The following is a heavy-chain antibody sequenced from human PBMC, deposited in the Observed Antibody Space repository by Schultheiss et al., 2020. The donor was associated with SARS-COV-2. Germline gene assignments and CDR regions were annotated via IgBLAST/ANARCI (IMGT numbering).Heavy chain of an antibody. CDR1: GFTVSSNY. Sequence: GGSLRLSCAASGFTVSSNYMIWVRQAPGKGLEWVSVMYRGGTTFYADSVKDRFTVSRDNSTNTVYLQMNRLSAEDTAVYYCARDNWCSGGSCSNYYGVDVWGQGTTVQYYGMDVWGQGTTVTVSS. J-gene: IGHJ6*02. CDR2: MYRGGTT. CDR3: ARDNWCSGGSCSNYYGVDVWGQGTTVQYYGMDV. V-gene: IGHV3-66*01. D-gene: IGHD2-15*01.